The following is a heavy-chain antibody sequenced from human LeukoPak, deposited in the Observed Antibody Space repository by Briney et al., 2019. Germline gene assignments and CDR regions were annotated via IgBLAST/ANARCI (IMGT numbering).Heavy chain of an antibody. CDR3: ARGPPDGSGSYYPGAD. CDR2: INGDGSRT. D-gene: IGHD3-10*01. V-gene: IGHV3-74*01. Sequence: GGSLRLSCAASGFTFSSSWMHWVRQSPEKGLVWVARINGDGSRTSFADSVKGRFTISRDNSKNTLYLQMNSLRVEDTAVYYCARGPPDGSGSYYPGADWGQGTLVTVSS. J-gene: IGHJ4*02. CDR1: GFTFSSSW.